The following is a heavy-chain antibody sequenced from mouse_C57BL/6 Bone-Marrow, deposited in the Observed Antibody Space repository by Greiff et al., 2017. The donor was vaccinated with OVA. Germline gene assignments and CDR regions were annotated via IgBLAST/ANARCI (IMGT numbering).Heavy chain of an antibody. CDR2: IRNKANGYTT. Sequence: EVQRVESGGGLVQPGGSLSLSCAASGFTFTDYYMSWVRQPPGKALEWLGFIRNKANGYTTEYSVTVKGRFTISRDNSQSILYLQMNALRAEDSATYYCARYRYYGNYYYAMDYWGQGTSVTVSS. CDR3: ARYRYYGNYYYAMDY. J-gene: IGHJ4*01. CDR1: GFTFTDYY. D-gene: IGHD2-1*01. V-gene: IGHV7-3*01.